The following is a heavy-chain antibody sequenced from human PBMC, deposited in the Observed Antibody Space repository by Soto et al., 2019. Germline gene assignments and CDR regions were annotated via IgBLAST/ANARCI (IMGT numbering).Heavy chain of an antibody. D-gene: IGHD2-2*01. J-gene: IGHJ6*02. CDR2: VSYDGSFK. V-gene: IGHV3-30*18. CDR3: AKDSDQLLFDYYYYGMDV. CDR1: GFTFSKFG. Sequence: QVPLVESGGGVVQPGGSLRLSCEASGFTFSKFGIHWVRQAPGKGLEWVAVVSYDGSFKYYADSVKGRFTISRDNSKNTLYLQMNSLRPEDTALYYCAKDSDQLLFDYYYYGMDVWGQGTTVTVSS.